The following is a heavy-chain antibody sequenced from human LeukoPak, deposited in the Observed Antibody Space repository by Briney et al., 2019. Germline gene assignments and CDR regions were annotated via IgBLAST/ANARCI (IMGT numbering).Heavy chain of an antibody. CDR2: IYYSGST. CDR3: ARSKDIRMGSKRGIEMDY. J-gene: IGHJ4*02. CDR1: GFTFGNCM. V-gene: IGHV4-59*01. Sequence: LRLSCAASGFTFGNCMSWVRQAPGKGLEWIGYIYYSGSTNYNPSLKSRVTISVDTSKNQFSLRLSSVTAADTPVYYCARSKDIRMGSKRGIEMDYGGQGTLFTVSS. D-gene: IGHD5-24*01.